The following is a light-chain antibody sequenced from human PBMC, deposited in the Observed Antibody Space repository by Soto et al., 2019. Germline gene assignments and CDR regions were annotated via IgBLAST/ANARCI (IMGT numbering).Light chain of an antibody. CDR1: QDISDY. V-gene: IGKV1-9*01. CDR2: EAS. Sequence: DIQLTQSPSFLSASVGDRVTITCRASQDISDYLAWYQQKPGKAPNLLIYEASTLQSGVPSRFSGSGSGTEFTLSVSSLQPEDFATYYCLQLDSYPRTFGQGTKVEGK. CDR3: LQLDSYPRT. J-gene: IGKJ1*01.